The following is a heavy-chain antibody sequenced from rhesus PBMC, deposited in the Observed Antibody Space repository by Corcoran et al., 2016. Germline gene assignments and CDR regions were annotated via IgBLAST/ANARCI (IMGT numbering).Heavy chain of an antibody. J-gene: IGHJ6*01. V-gene: IGHV2-174*01. CDR1: GFSLTTTGTG. CDR3: ARGYSGNYGLDS. CDR2: IYWDDDK. Sequence: QVPLKESGPALVKPTQTLTLTCTFSGFSLTTTGTGVGWIRHPPGKALEWLALIYWDDDKRYSTSLKSRLTISKDTSKNQVVLTMTNMDPVDTATYYCARGYSGNYGLDSWGQGVVVTVSS. D-gene: IGHD1-44*01.